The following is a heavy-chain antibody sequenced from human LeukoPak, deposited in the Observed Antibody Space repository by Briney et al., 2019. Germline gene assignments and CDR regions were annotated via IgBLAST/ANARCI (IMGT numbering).Heavy chain of an antibody. CDR3: ARNKNWGSGAFDI. V-gene: IGHV3-21*01. D-gene: IGHD7-27*01. CDR2: ISISSSYL. J-gene: IGHJ3*02. Sequence: GGSLRLSCAASGFTFSSYSMIWVRQAPGKGLEWVSSISISSSYLYYADSVKGRFTISRDNAKNSLYLQMNSLRAEDTAVYYCARNKNWGSGAFDIWGQGTMVTVSS. CDR1: GFTFSSYS.